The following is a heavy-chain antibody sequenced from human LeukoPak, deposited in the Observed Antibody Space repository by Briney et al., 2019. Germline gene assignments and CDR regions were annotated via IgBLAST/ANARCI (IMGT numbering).Heavy chain of an antibody. D-gene: IGHD2-2*01. J-gene: IGHJ6*03. Sequence: SETLSLTCSVSGGSISTYYWSWIRQPPGKALEWIGYIYSSGSTSYNPSLKSRVTMSVDTSKNQFSLRLSSVTAADTAVYYCARWLCSSNTCYYMDVWGKGTTVTVSS. V-gene: IGHV4-59*01. CDR1: GGSISTYY. CDR2: IYSSGST. CDR3: ARWLCSSNTCYYMDV.